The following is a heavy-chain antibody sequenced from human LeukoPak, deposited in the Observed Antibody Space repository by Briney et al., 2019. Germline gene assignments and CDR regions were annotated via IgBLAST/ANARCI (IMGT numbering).Heavy chain of an antibody. CDR2: IYYSGST. CDR1: GGSISSSSYY. J-gene: IGHJ4*02. V-gene: IGHV4-39*07. Sequence: SETLSLTCTVSGGSISSSSYYWGWIRQPPGKGLEWIGSIYYSGSTYYNPSLKSRVTISVDTSKNQFSLKLSSVTAADTAVYYCARDGYSGNDGLWGQGTLVTVSS. D-gene: IGHD5-12*01. CDR3: ARDGYSGNDGL.